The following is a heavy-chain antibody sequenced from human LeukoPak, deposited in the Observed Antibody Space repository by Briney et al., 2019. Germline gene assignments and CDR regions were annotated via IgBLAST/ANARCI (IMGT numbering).Heavy chain of an antibody. Sequence: PGRSLRLSCAASGFTFSNSAMHWVRQAPGKGLEWVAVISYDGSKKFYADSVKGRFTISRDNSKNTLYLQMSLLRADDTAVYYCARDLNDRNGNSRYFDNWGQGTLVTVSS. CDR1: GFTFSNSA. J-gene: IGHJ4*02. D-gene: IGHD1-1*01. V-gene: IGHV3-30-3*01. CDR3: ARDLNDRNGNSRYFDN. CDR2: ISYDGSKK.